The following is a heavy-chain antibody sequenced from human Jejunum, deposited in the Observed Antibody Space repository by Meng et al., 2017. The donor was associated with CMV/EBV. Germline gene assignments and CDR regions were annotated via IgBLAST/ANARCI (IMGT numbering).Heavy chain of an antibody. CDR3: AKDWTGGNSGFHYY. Sequence: FPFNSNGMNWVRQAPGKGLEWISYISVGSTVIYYADSVRGRFTISRDDSKSTVYLQMNSLRAEDTALYYCAKDWTGGNSGFHYYWGQGTLVTVSS. D-gene: IGHD3/OR15-3a*01. V-gene: IGHV3-48*01. CDR2: ISVGSTVI. J-gene: IGHJ4*02. CDR1: FPFNSNG.